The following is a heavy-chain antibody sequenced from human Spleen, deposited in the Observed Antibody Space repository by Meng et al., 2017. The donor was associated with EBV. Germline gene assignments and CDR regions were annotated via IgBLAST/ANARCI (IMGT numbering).Heavy chain of an antibody. V-gene: IGHV3-30*18. CDR3: AKDSFYDYGGNSHFDY. J-gene: IGHJ4*02. CDR2: ISYDGSDK. CDR1: ESTFSTYV. D-gene: IGHD4-23*01. Sequence: VLWGEAGVGVVQPGRALSSSGAASESTFSTYVMHWVRQAPGKGLEWVAVISYDGSDKYYTDSVKGRFTISRDNSKNTLYLQMNSLRTEDTAVYYCAKDSFYDYGGNSHFDYWGQGTLVTVSS.